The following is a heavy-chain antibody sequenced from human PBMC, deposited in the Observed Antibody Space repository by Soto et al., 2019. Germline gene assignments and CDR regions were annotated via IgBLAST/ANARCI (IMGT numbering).Heavy chain of an antibody. Sequence: PGGSLRLSCAASGFTLSSYWMHWVRQAPGKGLVWVSRINSDGSSISYADSVKGRFTISRDNAKNTLYLQMNSLGVEDAALYYCARTSDIARGGMDVRGQVPTVTVSS. J-gene: IGHJ6*02. CDR3: ARTSDIARGGMDV. CDR1: GFTLSSYW. D-gene: IGHD5-12*01. V-gene: IGHV3-74*01. CDR2: INSDGSSI.